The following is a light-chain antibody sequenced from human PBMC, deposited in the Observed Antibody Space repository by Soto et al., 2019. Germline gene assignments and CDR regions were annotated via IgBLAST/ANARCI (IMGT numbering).Light chain of an antibody. CDR2: DVS. J-gene: IGLJ2*01. Sequence: QSALTQPRSVSGSPGQSVTISCTGTSSDVGGYNYVSWYQQHPGKAPKLMIYDVSKRPSGVPDRFSGSKSGNTASLTICGLQAEDEADDYCCSYAGSYTVFGGGTKLTVL. CDR1: SSDVGGYNY. CDR3: CSYAGSYTV. V-gene: IGLV2-11*01.